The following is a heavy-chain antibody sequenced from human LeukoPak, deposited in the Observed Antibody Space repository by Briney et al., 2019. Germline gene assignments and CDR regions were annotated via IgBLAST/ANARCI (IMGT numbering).Heavy chain of an antibody. CDR1: AFTFSSYA. CDR3: AKVSSGWYYYFGY. Sequence: PGGSLRLSCAASAFTFSSYAMSWVRQAPGKGLEWVSGISGSGASTYYADAVKGRFTISRVNSKNTLYLQMNTLRAEDTAVYYCAKVSSGWYYYFGYWGQGTLVTVSS. D-gene: IGHD6-19*01. J-gene: IGHJ4*02. V-gene: IGHV3-23*01. CDR2: ISGSGAST.